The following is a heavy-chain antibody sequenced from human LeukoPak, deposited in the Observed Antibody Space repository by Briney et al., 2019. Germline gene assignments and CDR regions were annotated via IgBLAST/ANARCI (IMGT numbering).Heavy chain of an antibody. CDR2: INPSGGST. Sequence: GASVKVSCKASGYTFTSYYMHWVGQAPGQGGEWMGIINPSGGSTRYAQKFQGRVTMTRDTSTSTVYMEMRSVRYGDTAVYYCARGSLCSSTSCDYFDYWGQGTLVTVSS. CDR1: GYTFTSYY. D-gene: IGHD2-2*01. CDR3: ARGSLCSSTSCDYFDY. V-gene: IGHV1-46*01. J-gene: IGHJ4*02.